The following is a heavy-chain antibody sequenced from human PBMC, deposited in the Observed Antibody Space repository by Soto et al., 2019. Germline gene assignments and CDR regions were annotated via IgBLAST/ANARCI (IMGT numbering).Heavy chain of an antibody. Sequence: PGGSLRLSCAASGFTFSSYGMHWVRQAPGKWLEWVAVISYDGSNKYYADSVKGRFTISRDNSKNTLYLQMNSLRAEDTAVYYCAKDGSLYYDFWSGYYKPYYYYGMDVWGQGXTVTV. CDR2: ISYDGSNK. J-gene: IGHJ6*02. CDR1: GFTFSSYG. D-gene: IGHD3-3*01. CDR3: AKDGSLYYDFWSGYYKPYYYYGMDV. V-gene: IGHV3-30*18.